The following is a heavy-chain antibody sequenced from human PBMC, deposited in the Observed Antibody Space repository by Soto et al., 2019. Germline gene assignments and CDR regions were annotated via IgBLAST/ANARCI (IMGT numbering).Heavy chain of an antibody. CDR2: ISAYNGNT. V-gene: IGHV1-18*01. CDR3: ARDADSSGYPHFDY. CDR1: GYTFTSYG. J-gene: IGHJ4*02. D-gene: IGHD3-22*01. Sequence: GASVKVSCKASGYTFTSYGISWVRQAPGQGLEWMGWISAYNGNTNYAQKLQGRVTMTTDTSTSTAYMELRSLRSDDTAVYYCARDADSSGYPHFDYWGQGTPRTVSS.